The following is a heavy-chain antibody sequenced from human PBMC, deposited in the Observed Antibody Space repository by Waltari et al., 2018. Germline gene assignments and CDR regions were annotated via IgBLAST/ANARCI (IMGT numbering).Heavy chain of an antibody. V-gene: IGHV4-39*07. D-gene: IGHD3-10*01. CDR2: IYYSGST. CDR1: GGSISSSSYY. CDR3: ARDSRVELNWFDP. J-gene: IGHJ5*02. Sequence: QLQLQESGPGLVKPSETLSLTCTVSGGSISSSSYYWGWIRQPPGKGLEWIGSIYYSGSTYYNPSLKSRVTISVDTSKNQFSLKLSSVTAADTAVYYCARDSRVELNWFDPWGQGTLVTVSS.